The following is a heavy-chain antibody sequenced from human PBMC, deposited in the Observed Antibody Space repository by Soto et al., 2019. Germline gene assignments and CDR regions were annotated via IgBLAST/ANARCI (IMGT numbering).Heavy chain of an antibody. V-gene: IGHV6-1*01. Sequence: SQTLSLTCAISGDTVSSNSAAWNCIIQSPSRGLEWLGRTYYRSTWSNDYAVSVKSRITINPDTSKNHFSLHLYSVTPEDTAVYYCAGVSWFRGMDVWGQGTPVTVS. CDR2: TYYRSTWSN. D-gene: IGHD3-10*01. CDR3: AGVSWFRGMDV. CDR1: GDTVSSNSAA. J-gene: IGHJ6*02.